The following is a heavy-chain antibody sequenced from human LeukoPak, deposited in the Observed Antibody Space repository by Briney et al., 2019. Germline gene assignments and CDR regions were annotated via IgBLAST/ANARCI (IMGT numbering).Heavy chain of an antibody. CDR2: ISSSSSYI. CDR1: GFTFSSYS. J-gene: IGHJ4*02. CDR3: ARSTAGIVGATGY. V-gene: IGHV3-21*01. D-gene: IGHD1-26*01. Sequence: GGSLRLSCAASGFTFSSYSMNWVRQAPGKGLEWVSSISSSSSYIYYADSVKGRFTISRDNAKNSLYLQMNSLRAEDTAVYYCARSTAGIVGATGYWGLGTLVTVSS.